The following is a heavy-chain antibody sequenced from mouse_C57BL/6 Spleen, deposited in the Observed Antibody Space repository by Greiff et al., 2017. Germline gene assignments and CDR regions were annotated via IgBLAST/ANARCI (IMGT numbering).Heavy chain of an antibody. CDR2: FYPGSGSI. V-gene: IGHV1-62-2*01. CDR1: GYTFTEYT. J-gene: IGHJ2*01. CDR3: ARHEGRDYYGYFDY. D-gene: IGHD1-1*01. Sequence: QVQLQESGAELVKPGASVKLSCKASGYTFTEYTIHWVKQRPGQGLEWIGWFYPGSGSIKYNEKFKDKATLTAAKSSSTAYMELSRLTSEDSAVYFCARHEGRDYYGYFDYWGQGTTLTVSS.